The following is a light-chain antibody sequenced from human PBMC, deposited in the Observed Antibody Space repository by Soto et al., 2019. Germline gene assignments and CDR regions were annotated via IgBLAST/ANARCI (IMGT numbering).Light chain of an antibody. V-gene: IGLV1-40*01. CDR1: SSNIGAGYD. J-gene: IGLJ1*01. CDR2: GNS. Sequence: QSVLTQPPSVSGAPGQSVTISCTCSSSNIGAGYDVHWYQQLPGTAPKLLIYGNSNRPSGVPDRFSGSRSGTSASLAITGLQAEDEADYYCQSYDSSLSGCVFGTGTKVTVL. CDR3: QSYDSSLSGCV.